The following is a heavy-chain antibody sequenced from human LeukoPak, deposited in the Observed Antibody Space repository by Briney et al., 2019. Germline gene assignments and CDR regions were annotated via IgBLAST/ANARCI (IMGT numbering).Heavy chain of an antibody. V-gene: IGHV1-2*02. J-gene: IGHJ4*02. D-gene: IGHD1-26*01. CDR2: INFNSGDT. CDR1: GYTFSGYY. Sequence: GASVKVSCKASGYTFSGYYIHWVRQAPGQGLEWMGWINFNSGDTNYAQKFQGRVTVTRGTSISTTYMELSSLRADDTAIYHCVRERGATVDYWGQGALVTVSS. CDR3: VRERGATVDY.